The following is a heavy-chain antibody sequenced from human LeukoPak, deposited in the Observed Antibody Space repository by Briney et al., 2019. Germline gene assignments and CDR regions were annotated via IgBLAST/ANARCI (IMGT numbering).Heavy chain of an antibody. Sequence: ASVKVSCKTSGGTFSSSAITWVRQAPGQGLEWMGRIIPVLNITTYAQKFQGSVTITADTSTSTVYMELSSLRSEETAVYYCARDQGGGATDFDYWGQGTLVTVSS. CDR1: GGTFSSSA. CDR2: IIPVLNIT. V-gene: IGHV1-69*04. D-gene: IGHD1-26*01. J-gene: IGHJ4*02. CDR3: ARDQGGGATDFDY.